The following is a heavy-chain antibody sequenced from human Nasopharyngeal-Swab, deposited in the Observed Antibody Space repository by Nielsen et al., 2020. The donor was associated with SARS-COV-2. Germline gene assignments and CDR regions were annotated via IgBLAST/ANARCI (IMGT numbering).Heavy chain of an antibody. Sequence: GESLKISCAASGFTVSSNYMSWVRQAPGKGLEWVSVIYSGGSTYYADSVKGRFLVSRDNSKNTAYLQMYNLAVEDAAVYYCATWMTGHFDHWGQGTLV. D-gene: IGHD1-14*01. CDR2: IYSGGST. CDR1: GFTVSSNY. V-gene: IGHV3-53*01. CDR3: ATWMTGHFDH. J-gene: IGHJ4*02.